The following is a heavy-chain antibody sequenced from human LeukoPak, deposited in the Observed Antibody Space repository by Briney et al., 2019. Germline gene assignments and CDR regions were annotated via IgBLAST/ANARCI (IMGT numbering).Heavy chain of an antibody. D-gene: IGHD3-22*01. V-gene: IGHV3-23*01. CDR1: GFTFSSYA. J-gene: IGHJ4*02. CDR3: ARGNYYNSPGYSAPFDY. CDR2: ISGSGGST. Sequence: GGSLRLSCAASGFTFSSYAMSWVRQAPGKGLEWVSAISGSGGSTYYADSVKGRFTISRDNSKNTLYLQMNSLRAEDTALYHCARGNYYNSPGYSAPFDYWGQGTLVTVSS.